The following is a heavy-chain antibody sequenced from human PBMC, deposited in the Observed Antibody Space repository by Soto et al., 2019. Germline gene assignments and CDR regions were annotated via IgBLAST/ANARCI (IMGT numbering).Heavy chain of an antibody. J-gene: IGHJ6*02. CDR1: GYTFIRYG. CDR3: ARGGYYDNVWGKLSHYGLDV. D-gene: IGHD3-16*01. CDR2: ISPYNDYT. Sequence: QVHLVQSAGEVKKPGASVKVSCKASGYTFIRYGITWVLQAPGQGLEWVGWISPYNDYTNYAQNLQGRVSMTTDTSTNTVYMELRGLIPDDTALYYCARGGYYDNVWGKLSHYGLDVWGQGTTVTVSS. V-gene: IGHV1-18*01.